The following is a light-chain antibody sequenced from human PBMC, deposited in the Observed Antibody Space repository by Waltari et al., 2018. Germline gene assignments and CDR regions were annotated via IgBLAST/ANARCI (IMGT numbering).Light chain of an antibody. J-gene: IGKJ1*01. CDR3: EHYVRLPAT. CDR1: QSVSRT. V-gene: IGKV3-20*01. CDR2: AAS. Sequence: SCRANQSVSRTLAWDQQKPGQPPSLLICAASTRATGIPDRFSGSRSGRDFSLTISRLEPEDIAVYYCEHYVRLPATFGQGTKVEIK.